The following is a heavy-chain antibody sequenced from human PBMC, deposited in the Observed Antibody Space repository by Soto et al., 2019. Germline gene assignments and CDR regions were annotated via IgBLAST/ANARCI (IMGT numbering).Heavy chain of an antibody. V-gene: IGHV3-21*06. CDR2: ISSTTNYI. CDR1: GFNFIRKY. Sequence: EVQLVESGGGLIQPGGSLRLSCAASGFNFIRKYMIWVRQAPGKGLEWVSSISSTTNYIYYGDSMKGRFPISRDNAKNSLYLEMNSLRAEDTAVYYCARESEDLTSNFDYWGQGTLVTVSS. J-gene: IGHJ4*02. CDR3: ARESEDLTSNFDY.